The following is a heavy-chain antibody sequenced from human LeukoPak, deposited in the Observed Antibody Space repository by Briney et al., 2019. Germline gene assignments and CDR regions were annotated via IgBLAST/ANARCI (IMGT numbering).Heavy chain of an antibody. CDR1: GFTVSDNY. J-gene: IGHJ3*02. Sequence: GGSLRLSCAASGFTVSDNYTSWVRQAPGKGLEWVSAISGGGSTNYADSVKGRFIISRDNSKNTVYLQLNSLRAEDTAVYYCARGGDTIGSIRSPFDIWGQGTMVTVS. CDR3: ARGGDTIGSIRSPFDI. D-gene: IGHD3-22*01. V-gene: IGHV3-53*01. CDR2: ISGGGST.